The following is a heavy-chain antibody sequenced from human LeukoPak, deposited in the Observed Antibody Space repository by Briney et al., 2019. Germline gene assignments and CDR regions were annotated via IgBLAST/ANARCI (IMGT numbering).Heavy chain of an antibody. CDR2: INHNGNVN. V-gene: IGHV3-7*03. D-gene: IGHD3-16*01. Sequence: GGSLRLFCVASGFTFSSYWMNWARQAPGKGLEWVASINHNGNVNYYLDSVKGRFTISRDNAKNSLYLQMSNLRAEDTAVYFCARGGGLDVWGQGATVTVSS. CDR3: ARGGGLDV. J-gene: IGHJ6*02. CDR1: GFTFSSYW.